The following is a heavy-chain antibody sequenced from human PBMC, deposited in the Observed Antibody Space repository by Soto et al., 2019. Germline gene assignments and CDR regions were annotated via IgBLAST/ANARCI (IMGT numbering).Heavy chain of an antibody. CDR3: ARERVFVVREVLDI. J-gene: IGHJ3*02. D-gene: IGHD3-10*01. CDR2: ISSSSSTI. Sequence: EVQLVESGGGLVQPGGSLRLSCATSGFTFSTYSMNWVRQAPGKGLEWVSYISSSSSTIYYADSVKGRFTISRDNAKNSLYLQMNTLRDEETAVYYCARERVFVVREVLDIWGQGTMVTVSS. V-gene: IGHV3-48*02. CDR1: GFTFSTYS.